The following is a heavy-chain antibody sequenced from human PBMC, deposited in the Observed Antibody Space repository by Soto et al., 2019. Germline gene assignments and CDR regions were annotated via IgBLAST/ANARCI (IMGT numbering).Heavy chain of an antibody. Sequence: GGSLRLSCAASGFTFSNAWMNWVRQAPGKGLEWVGRIKSKTDGGTTDYAEPEKGRFTISSDDSKNTLYLQMNSLKTEDTAVYYCTTARDGYRKENYYYYGMDVWGQGTTVTVSS. CDR2: IKSKTDGGTT. J-gene: IGHJ6*02. CDR3: TTARDGYRKENYYYYGMDV. D-gene: IGHD5-12*01. V-gene: IGHV3-15*07. CDR1: GFTFSNAW.